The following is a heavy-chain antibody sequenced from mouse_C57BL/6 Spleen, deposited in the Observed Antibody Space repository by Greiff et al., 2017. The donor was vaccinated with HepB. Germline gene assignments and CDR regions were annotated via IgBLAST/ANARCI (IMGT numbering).Heavy chain of an antibody. V-gene: IGHV1-81*01. Sequence: QVHVKQSGAELARPGASVKLSCKASGYTFTSYGISWVKQRTGQGLEWIGEIYPRSGNTYYNEKFKGKATLTADKSSSTAYMELRSLTSADSAVDFCARAKSCSNYDAMDYWGQGTSVTVSS. CDR3: ARAKSCSNYDAMDY. J-gene: IGHJ4*01. CDR1: GYTFTSYG. D-gene: IGHD1-3*01. CDR2: IYPRSGNT.